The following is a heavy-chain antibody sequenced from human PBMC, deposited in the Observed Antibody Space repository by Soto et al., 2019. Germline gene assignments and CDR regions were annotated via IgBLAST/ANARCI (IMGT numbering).Heavy chain of an antibody. CDR3: ARAGGLGAVAVDY. CDR2: IYHSGST. D-gene: IGHD6-19*01. J-gene: IGHJ4*02. CDR1: GGSISSGGYS. V-gene: IGHV4-30-2*01. Sequence: QLQLQESGSGLVKPSQTLSLTCAVSGGSISSGGYSWSWIRQPPGKGLEWIGYIYHSGSTYYNPSIKSRVTISVDRSKNQFSLKLSSVTAADTAVYLCARAGGLGAVAVDYWGQGTLVTVSS.